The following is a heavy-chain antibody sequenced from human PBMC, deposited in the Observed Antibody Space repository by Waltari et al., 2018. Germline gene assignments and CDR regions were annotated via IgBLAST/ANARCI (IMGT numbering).Heavy chain of an antibody. CDR2: IKHSGST. J-gene: IGHJ4*02. CDR1: GGSFSGYY. CDR3: ARARRCSGGSCEESDY. D-gene: IGHD2-15*01. V-gene: IGHV4-34*01. Sequence: QVQLQQWGAGLLKPSETLSLTCAVYGGSFSGYYWSWIRQPPGKGLEWIGEIKHSGSTNYNPSLKSRVTISVDTSKNQFSLKLSSVTAADTAVYYCARARRCSGGSCEESDYWGQGTLVTVSS.